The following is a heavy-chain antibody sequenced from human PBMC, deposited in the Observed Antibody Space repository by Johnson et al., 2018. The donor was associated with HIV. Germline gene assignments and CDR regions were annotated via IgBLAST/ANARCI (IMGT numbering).Heavy chain of an antibody. D-gene: IGHD6-13*01. CDR1: GFRFSNYA. CDR3: ARGADPGIAAALV. Sequence: QVQLVESGGGVVQPGRSLRLSCAASGFRFSNYALHWVRQTPGKGLEWVALISDDGSNKYYADSVKGRFTISRDNSKNTLYLQMNSLRAEDTAVYYCARGADPGIAAALVWGQGTMVTVSS. J-gene: IGHJ3*01. CDR2: ISDDGSNK. V-gene: IGHV3-30-3*01.